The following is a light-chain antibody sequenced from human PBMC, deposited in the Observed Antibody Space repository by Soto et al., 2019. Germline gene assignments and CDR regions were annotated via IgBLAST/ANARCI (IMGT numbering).Light chain of an antibody. Sequence: QSALTQPASVSRSPGQSITISCTGTSSDVGAYNYDSWYQQYPGEAPKVIIYDVSHRPAGVSNRFSGSKSGNTASLTISGLQTQDEADYYCSSYTSATTYVFGTGTKLTV. CDR3: SSYTSATTYV. CDR1: SSDVGAYNY. CDR2: DVS. J-gene: IGLJ1*01. V-gene: IGLV2-14*01.